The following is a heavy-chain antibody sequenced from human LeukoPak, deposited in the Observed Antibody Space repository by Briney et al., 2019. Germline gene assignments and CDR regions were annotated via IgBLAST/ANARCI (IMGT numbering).Heavy chain of an antibody. CDR2: ISGDGGST. Sequence: PGGSLRPSCAASGFTFDDYAMHWVRQAPGKGLEWVSLISGDGGSTYYADSVKGRFTISRDNSKNSLYLQMNSLRAEDTAVYYCAKDLKRYSSSWSDAFDIWGQGTMVTVSS. D-gene: IGHD6-13*01. V-gene: IGHV3-43*02. CDR1: GFTFDDYA. J-gene: IGHJ3*02. CDR3: AKDLKRYSSSWSDAFDI.